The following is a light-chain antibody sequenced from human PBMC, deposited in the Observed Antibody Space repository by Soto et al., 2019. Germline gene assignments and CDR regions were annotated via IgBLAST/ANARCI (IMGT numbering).Light chain of an antibody. CDR3: QKYNSARWT. J-gene: IGKJ1*01. CDR2: AAS. Sequence: DIQMTQSPSSLSASVGDRVTITCRASQSISSYLNWYQQKPGKAPKLLIYAASSLQSGVPSRFSGSGSGTDFTLTISSLQPEDVATYYCQKYNSARWTFGQGTKV. CDR1: QSISSY. V-gene: IGKV1-39*01.